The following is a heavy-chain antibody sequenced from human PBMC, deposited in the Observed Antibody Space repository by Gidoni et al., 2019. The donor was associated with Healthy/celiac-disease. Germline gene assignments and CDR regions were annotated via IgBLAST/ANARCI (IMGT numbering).Heavy chain of an antibody. CDR1: GYSFTSYW. CDR2: LYPGDSDT. J-gene: IGHJ3*02. Sequence: EVQLVQSGAEVKKPGESLKISCKGSGYSFTSYWLGWVRQMPGKSLEWMGELYPGDSDTRYSPSFQGQVTISAEKSISTAYLQWSSLKASDTAMYYCARRDYDILTGYYCYAFDIWGQGTMVTVSS. D-gene: IGHD3-9*01. CDR3: ARRDYDILTGYYCYAFDI. V-gene: IGHV5-51*01.